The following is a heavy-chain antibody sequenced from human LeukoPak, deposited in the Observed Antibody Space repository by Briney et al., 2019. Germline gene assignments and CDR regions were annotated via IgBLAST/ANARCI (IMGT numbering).Heavy chain of an antibody. CDR2: ISVSGGIT. CDR3: AKAMVRGVTTYYFDY. J-gene: IGHJ4*02. V-gene: IGHV3-23*01. D-gene: IGHD3-10*01. CDR1: GATFSSYA. Sequence: GGALRLSCAASGATFSSYAMSWGRQAPGKGLEWVSAISVSGGITYYADSVRGRVTISTDNSKNTLYLKMKSLRAEDTAVYYCAKAMVRGVTTYYFDYWGQGTLVTVSS.